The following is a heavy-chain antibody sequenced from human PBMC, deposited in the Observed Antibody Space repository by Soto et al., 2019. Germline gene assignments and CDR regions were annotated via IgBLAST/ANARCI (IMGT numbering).Heavy chain of an antibody. CDR2: ISGSGGST. V-gene: IGHV3-23*01. J-gene: IGHJ4*02. CDR3: AKGQTVATISSH. CDR1: GFTFSSYA. D-gene: IGHD5-12*01. Sequence: GSLRLSCAASGFTFSSYAMSWVRQAPGKGLEWISAISGSGGSTYYADSVKGRFTISRDNSKNTLYLQMNSLRAEDTAVYYCAKGQTVATISSHWGQGTLVTVSS.